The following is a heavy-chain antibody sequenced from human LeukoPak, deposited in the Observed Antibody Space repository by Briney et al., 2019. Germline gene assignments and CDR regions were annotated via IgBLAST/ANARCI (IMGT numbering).Heavy chain of an antibody. Sequence: GGSLRLSCAASGFTFSNYAMHWVRQAPGKGLEWVAVISYDGTNKYYADSVKGRFTISRDNSKNTMYLQMNSLRAEDTAVYYCARTTAKPFDYWGQGTLVTVSS. J-gene: IGHJ4*02. CDR2: ISYDGTNK. D-gene: IGHD4-17*01. V-gene: IGHV3-30-3*01. CDR1: GFTFSNYA. CDR3: ARTTAKPFDY.